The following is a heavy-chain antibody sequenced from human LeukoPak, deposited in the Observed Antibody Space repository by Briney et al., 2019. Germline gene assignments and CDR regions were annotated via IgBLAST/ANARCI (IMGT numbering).Heavy chain of an antibody. D-gene: IGHD3-9*01. Sequence: GASVKVSCKASGGTFSSYGINWVRQAPGQGLEWMGRIIPFLGTTTYAQKFQDRVTLTADRSTSTAYMEMSSLRSEDTAVYYCARFYDILTGSPNGMDVWGQGTTVTVSS. J-gene: IGHJ6*02. V-gene: IGHV1-69*04. CDR2: IIPFLGTT. CDR1: GGTFSSYG. CDR3: ARFYDILTGSPNGMDV.